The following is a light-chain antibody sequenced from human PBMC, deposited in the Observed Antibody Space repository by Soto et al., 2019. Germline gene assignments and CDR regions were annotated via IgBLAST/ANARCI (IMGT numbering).Light chain of an antibody. V-gene: IGLV2-14*03. Sequence: QSALTQDASVSGSPGQSITISCTGTSSDVGGFNYVSWYQQHPGKAPKLMIYDVFTRPSGVSNRFSGSKSGNTASLTISALQAEDEADYYCTSWTSTSTYVFGSETKLTV. CDR3: TSWTSTSTYV. CDR1: SSDVGGFNY. CDR2: DVF. J-gene: IGLJ1*01.